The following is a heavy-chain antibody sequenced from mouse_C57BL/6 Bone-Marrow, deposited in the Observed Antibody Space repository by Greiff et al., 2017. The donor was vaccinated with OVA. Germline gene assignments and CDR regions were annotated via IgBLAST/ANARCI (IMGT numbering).Heavy chain of an antibody. J-gene: IGHJ4*01. Sequence: EVKLVESGGDLVKPGGSLKLSCAASGFTFSSYGMSWVRQTPDKRLEWVATISSGGSYTYYPASVKGRFTISRDNAKNTLYLQMSSLKSEDTAMYYCASPYYYGSESWGQGTSVTVSS. V-gene: IGHV5-6*02. CDR1: GFTFSSYG. D-gene: IGHD1-1*01. CDR3: ASPYYYGSES. CDR2: ISSGGSYT.